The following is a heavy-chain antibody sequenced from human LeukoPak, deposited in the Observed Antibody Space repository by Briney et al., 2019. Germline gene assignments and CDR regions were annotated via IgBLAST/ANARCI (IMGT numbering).Heavy chain of an antibody. CDR1: GFTFSSYS. V-gene: IGHV3-21*01. CDR2: ISSSSSYI. Sequence: PGGSLRLSCAASGFTFSSYSMNWVRQAPGQGLEWVSSISSSSSYIYHADSVKGRFTISRDNAKNSLYLQMNSLRAEDTAVYYCAELGITMIGGVWGKGTTVTISS. D-gene: IGHD3-10*02. CDR3: AELGITMIGGV. J-gene: IGHJ6*04.